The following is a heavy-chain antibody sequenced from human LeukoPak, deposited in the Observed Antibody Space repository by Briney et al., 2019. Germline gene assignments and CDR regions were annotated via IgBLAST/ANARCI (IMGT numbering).Heavy chain of an antibody. V-gene: IGHV3-66*04. CDR3: AKLPMIVGPDDAFDI. CDR1: GFTVSSNY. CDR2: IYSGEST. D-gene: IGHD3-22*01. J-gene: IGHJ3*02. Sequence: PGGSLRLSCVASGFTVSSNYMSWVRQTPGKGLEWVSVIYSGESTYYADSVRGRFTISRDNSKNTLYLQMNSLRAEDTAVYYCAKLPMIVGPDDAFDIWGQGTMVTVSS.